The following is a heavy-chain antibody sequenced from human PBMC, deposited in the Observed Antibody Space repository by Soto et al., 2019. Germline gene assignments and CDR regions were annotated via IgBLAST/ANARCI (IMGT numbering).Heavy chain of an antibody. V-gene: IGHV3-33*01. D-gene: IGHD1-26*01. CDR2: IWYDGSNK. J-gene: IGHJ4*02. Sequence: GSLRLSCAASGFTFSSYGMHWVRQAPGKGLEWVAVIWYDGSNKYYADSVKGRFTISRDNSKNTLYLQMNSLRAEDTAVYYCAREKGGGSYFRYWGQGTLVTVSS. CDR3: AREKGGGSYFRY. CDR1: GFTFSSYG.